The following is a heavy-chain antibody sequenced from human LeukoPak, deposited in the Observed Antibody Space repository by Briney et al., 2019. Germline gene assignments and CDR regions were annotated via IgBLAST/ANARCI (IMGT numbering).Heavy chain of an antibody. CDR2: IYTSGST. V-gene: IGHV4-4*07. CDR3: TGGLLYSVEYFQH. J-gene: IGHJ1*01. Sequence: SETLSLTCTVSGGSISSYYWSWIRQPAGKGLEWIGRIYTSGSTNYNPSLKSRVTMSVDTSKNQFSLKLSPVTAADTAVYYCTGGLLYSVEYFQHWGQGTLVTVSS. CDR1: GGSISSYY. D-gene: IGHD2-2*02.